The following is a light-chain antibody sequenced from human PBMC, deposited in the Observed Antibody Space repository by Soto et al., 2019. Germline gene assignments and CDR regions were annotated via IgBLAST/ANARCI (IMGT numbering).Light chain of an antibody. CDR1: ESVSSK. CDR2: DAS. Sequence: EIGMTQSAATLSGSPGERATLSCRASESVSSKLVRYQQKPGQAPRLLIHDASTRATGIPARFSGSGSGTEFILTISSVGSEDFASYYCQQHNDWGKIGQGTRLEIK. J-gene: IGKJ5*01. CDR3: QQHNDWGK. V-gene: IGKV3-15*01.